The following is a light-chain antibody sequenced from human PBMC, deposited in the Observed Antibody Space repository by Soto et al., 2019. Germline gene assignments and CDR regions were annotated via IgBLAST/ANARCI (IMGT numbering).Light chain of an antibody. Sequence: DIPMTQSPSSLSASVGDRVTITCRASQSISSDLNWYQQKPGKAPKLLIYAASSLQSGVPSRFSGSGSGTDFTLSISMLQPEDFATYYCQQSYSTPPYTFGQGTKLEIK. J-gene: IGKJ2*01. CDR1: QSISSD. V-gene: IGKV1-39*01. CDR2: AAS. CDR3: QQSYSTPPYT.